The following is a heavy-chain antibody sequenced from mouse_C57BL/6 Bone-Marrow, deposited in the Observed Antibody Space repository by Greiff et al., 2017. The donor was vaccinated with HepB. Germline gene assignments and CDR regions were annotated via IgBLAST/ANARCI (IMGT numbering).Heavy chain of an antibody. CDR3: ARRRSITTVVAKYVPFAC. J-gene: IGHJ3*01. D-gene: IGHD1-1*01. V-gene: IGHV1-59*01. Sequence: QVQLQQPGAELVRPGTSVTLSCKASGYTFTSYWMHWVKQRPGQGLEWIGVIDPSDSYTNYNQKFKGKATLTVDTSSSTAYMQLSSLTSEDSAVYYCARRRSITTVVAKYVPFACWGQGTLVTVSA. CDR1: GYTFTSYW. CDR2: IDPSDSYT.